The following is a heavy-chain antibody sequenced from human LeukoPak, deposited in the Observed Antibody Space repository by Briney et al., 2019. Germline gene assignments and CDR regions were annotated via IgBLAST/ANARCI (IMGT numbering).Heavy chain of an antibody. J-gene: IGHJ3*02. CDR3: ARAGSSYDAFDI. CDR2: IIPIFGTA. V-gene: IGHV1-69*05. Sequence: SVKVSCXASGGTFSSYAISWVRQAPGQGLEWMGGIIPIFGTAKYAQKFQGRVTITTDESTSTAYMELSSLRSEDTAVYYCARAGSSYDAFDIWGQGTMVTVSS. D-gene: IGHD6-13*01. CDR1: GGTFSSYA.